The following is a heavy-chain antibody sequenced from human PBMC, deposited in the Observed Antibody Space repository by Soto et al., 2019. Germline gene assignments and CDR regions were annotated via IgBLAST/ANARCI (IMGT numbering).Heavy chain of an antibody. CDR3: ARAVDYYDSSGYYTHEYFQH. CDR2: ISAYNGNT. CDR1: GYTFTSYG. D-gene: IGHD3-22*01. J-gene: IGHJ1*01. Sequence: QVQLVQSGAEVKKPGASVKVSCKASGYTFTSYGISWVRQAPGQGLEWMGWISAYNGNTNYAQTIQGRVTMTTDTYTSTAYMELRSLRSDDTVVYYCARAVDYYDSSGYYTHEYFQHWGEGTLVTVSS. V-gene: IGHV1-18*01.